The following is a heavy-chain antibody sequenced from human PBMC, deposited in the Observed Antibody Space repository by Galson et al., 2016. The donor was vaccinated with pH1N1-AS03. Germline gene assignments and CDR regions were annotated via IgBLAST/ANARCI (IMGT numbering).Heavy chain of an antibody. CDR1: GGKFSSYA. CDR2: IIGMFGTT. V-gene: IGHV1-69*06. D-gene: IGHD1-7*01. CDR3: ARESPLNYYLDL. J-gene: IGHJ2*01. Sequence: SVKVSCKASGGKFSSYAISWVRQAPGQGLERMGGIIGMFGTTNYAQRFQGRVTITADKSTNTAYMELTSLRSEDTAVYYCARESPLNYYLDLWGRGTLVTVSS.